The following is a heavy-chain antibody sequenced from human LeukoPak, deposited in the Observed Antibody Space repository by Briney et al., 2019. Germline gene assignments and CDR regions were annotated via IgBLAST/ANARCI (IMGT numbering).Heavy chain of an antibody. CDR1: GFAFSTYA. CDR2: ISGSGGST. V-gene: IGHV3-23*01. CDR3: AKDPKRGYYGSGSVYYYYYGMDV. Sequence: GGSLRLSCTASGFAFSTYAMNWVRQAPGKGLEWVSAISGSGGSTYYADSVKGRFTISRDNSKNTLYLQMNSLRAEDTAVYYCAKDPKRGYYGSGSVYYYYYGMDVWGQGTTVTVSS. D-gene: IGHD3-10*01. J-gene: IGHJ6*02.